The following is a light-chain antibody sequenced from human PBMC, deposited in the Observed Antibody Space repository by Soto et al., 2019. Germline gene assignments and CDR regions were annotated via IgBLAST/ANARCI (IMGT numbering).Light chain of an antibody. V-gene: IGLV2-11*01. CDR2: NVN. Sequence: QPARNKPPWVSAADCGSLTISCTGTRSDGGSCDYVSWYQQHPGTVPEPMIYNVNTQPSGVPDRFSGAKSGNTASMAISGLQAEDEAEYYTSSATFVLGTGTKVSV. CDR1: RSDGGSCDY. J-gene: IGLJ1*01. CDR3: SSATFV.